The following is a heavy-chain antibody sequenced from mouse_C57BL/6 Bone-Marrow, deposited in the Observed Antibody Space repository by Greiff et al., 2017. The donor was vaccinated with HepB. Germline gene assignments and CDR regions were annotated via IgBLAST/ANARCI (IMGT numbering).Heavy chain of an antibody. D-gene: IGHD2-2*01. CDR2: INPYNGGT. V-gene: IGHV1-19*01. Sequence: VQLQQSGPVLVKPGASVKMSCKASGYTFTDYYMNWVKQSHGKSLEWIGVINPYNGGTSYNQKFKGKATLTVDKSSSTAYMELNSLTSEDSAVYYCARRRGYDGSYYFDYWGQGTTLTVSS. CDR1: GYTFTDYY. J-gene: IGHJ2*01. CDR3: ARRRGYDGSYYFDY.